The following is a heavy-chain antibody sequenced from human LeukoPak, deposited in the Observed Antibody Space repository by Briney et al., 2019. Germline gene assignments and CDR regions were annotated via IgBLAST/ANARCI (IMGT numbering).Heavy chain of an antibody. CDR3: ARDLGGGGIADHYFDY. V-gene: IGHV1-69*05. Sequence: SVKVSCKASGGTFISYAISWVRQAPGQGLEWMGRIIPIFGTANYAQKFQGRVTITTDESTSTAYMELSGLRSEDTAVYYCARDLGGGGIADHYFDYWGQGTLVTVSS. CDR2: IIPIFGTA. CDR1: GGTFISYA. D-gene: IGHD6-13*01. J-gene: IGHJ4*02.